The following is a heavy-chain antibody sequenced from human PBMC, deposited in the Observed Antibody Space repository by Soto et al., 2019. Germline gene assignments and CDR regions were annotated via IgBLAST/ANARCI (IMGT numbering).Heavy chain of an antibody. J-gene: IGHJ3*02. D-gene: IGHD4-17*01. V-gene: IGHV3-23*01. CDR1: GFTFSTYA. CDR2: ISAGGGST. Sequence: EAQLLESGGGLVQPGGSLRLSCAASGFTFSTYAMSWVRQAPGKGLEWVSAISAGGGSTYYADSVKGRFTISRDNSINTWYMQMNSLRTEDTAVYYCAHPRGYGVFDAYDIWGQGAMVTVSS. CDR3: AHPRGYGVFDAYDI.